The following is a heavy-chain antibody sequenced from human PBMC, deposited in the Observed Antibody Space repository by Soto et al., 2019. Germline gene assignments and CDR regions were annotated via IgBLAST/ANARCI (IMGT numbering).Heavy chain of an antibody. CDR3: ARLPSRHLVDY. D-gene: IGHD3-3*02. CDR1: GSSINSSGYY. J-gene: IGHJ4*02. V-gene: IGHV4-39*01. Sequence: SETLSLTCTLSGSSINSSGYYWGWIRQPPGKGLEWIGSMFYGVSTYYNPSLKGRVTVSVDTSKNQFSLNLRSVTAADTAVYYCARLPSRHLVDYWGQGTLVTVSS. CDR2: MFYGVST.